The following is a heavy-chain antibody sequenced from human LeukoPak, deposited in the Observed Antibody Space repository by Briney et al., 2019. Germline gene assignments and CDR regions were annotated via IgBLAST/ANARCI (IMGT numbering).Heavy chain of an antibody. CDR3: ARGDGYYDFWSGYKPWFDP. Sequence: ASVKVSCKASGYTFTSYDINWVRQATGQGLEWMGWMNPNSGNTGYAQKFQGRVTMTRNTSISTAYMELSGLRSEDTAVYYCARGDGYYDFWSGYKPWFDPWGQGTLVTVSS. CDR2: MNPNSGNT. J-gene: IGHJ5*02. D-gene: IGHD3-3*01. CDR1: GYTFTSYD. V-gene: IGHV1-8*01.